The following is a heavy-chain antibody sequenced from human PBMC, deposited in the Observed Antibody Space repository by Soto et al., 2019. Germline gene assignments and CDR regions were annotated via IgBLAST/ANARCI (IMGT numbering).Heavy chain of an antibody. CDR1: GYTFTSYY. J-gene: IGHJ3*02. CDR2: INPSGGST. V-gene: IGHV1-46*03. Sequence: GASVKVSCKASGYTFTSYYMHWVRQAPGQGLEWMGIINPSGGSTSYAQKFQGRVTMTRDTSTSTVYMELSSLRSEDTAVYYCARDLVLDDYGDSVDAFDIWGQGTMVTVSS. D-gene: IGHD4-17*01. CDR3: ARDLVLDDYGDSVDAFDI.